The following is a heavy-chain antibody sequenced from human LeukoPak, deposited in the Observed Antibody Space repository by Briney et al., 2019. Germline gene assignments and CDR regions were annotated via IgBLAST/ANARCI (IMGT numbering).Heavy chain of an antibody. V-gene: IGHV4-59*01. D-gene: IGHD6-19*01. J-gene: IGHJ4*02. Sequence: SETLSLTCTVSGGSISSYYWSWIRQPPGKGLEWIGYIYYSGSTNYNPSLKSRVTISVDTSKNQFSLKLSSVTAADTAVYYCARDGWPFDYWGQGTLGTVSS. CDR2: IYYSGST. CDR1: GGSISSYY. CDR3: ARDGWPFDY.